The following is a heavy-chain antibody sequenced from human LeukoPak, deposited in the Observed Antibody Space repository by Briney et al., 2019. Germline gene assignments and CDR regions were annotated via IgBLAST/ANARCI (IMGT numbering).Heavy chain of an antibody. Sequence: GGSLRLSCAASGFTVSSNYMSWVRQAPGKGLEWVSVIYSGGSTYYADSVKGRFTISRDNSKSTLYLQMISLRAEDTAIYYCAKHPSTIPFSSGWYWDYWGQGTLVTVSS. CDR1: GFTVSSNY. D-gene: IGHD6-19*01. CDR3: AKHPSTIPFSSGWYWDY. V-gene: IGHV3-53*01. J-gene: IGHJ4*02. CDR2: IYSGGST.